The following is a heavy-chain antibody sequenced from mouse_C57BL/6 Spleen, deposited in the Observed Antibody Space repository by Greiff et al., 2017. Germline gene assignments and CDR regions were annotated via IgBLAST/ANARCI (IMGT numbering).Heavy chain of an antibody. V-gene: IGHV1-61*01. J-gene: IGHJ2*01. CDR3: ARGGYYCDY. CDR1: GYTFTSYW. Sequence: QVQLQQPGAELVRPGSSVKLSCKASGYTFTSYWMDWVKQRPGQGLEWIGNIYPSDSETHYNQKFKDKATLTVDKSSSTAYMQLSSLTSEDSAVYYCARGGYYCDYWGQGTTLTVSS. CDR2: IYPSDSET.